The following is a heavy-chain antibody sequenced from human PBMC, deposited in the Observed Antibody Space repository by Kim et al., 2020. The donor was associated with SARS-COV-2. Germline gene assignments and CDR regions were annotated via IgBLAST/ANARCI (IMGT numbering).Heavy chain of an antibody. CDR2: IRRDGNTG. D-gene: IGHD3-3*01. Sequence: GGSLRLSCAASGFTFSNHEMHWVRQAPGKGLEWVAFIRRDGNTGYYADSAKGRFTISRDNTKISLYLEMKSLRPDDTGVYYCARDQLRTVATSFAAYY. J-gene: IGHJ4*01. CDR1: GFTFSNHE. CDR3: ARDQLRTVATSFAAYY. V-gene: IGHV3-30*02.